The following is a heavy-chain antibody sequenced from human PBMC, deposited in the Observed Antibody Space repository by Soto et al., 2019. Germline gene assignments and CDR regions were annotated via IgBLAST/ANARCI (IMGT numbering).Heavy chain of an antibody. CDR1: GYTFTSYA. CDR3: AKVYYDSSGYYPPELLFDS. D-gene: IGHD3-22*01. CDR2: INAGNGNT. Sequence: ASVKVSCKASGYTFTSYAMHWVRQAPGQRLEWMGWINAGNGNTKYSQKFQGRVTITRDTSASTAYMELSSLRSEDTAVYYCAKVYYDSSGYYPPELLFDSGGQGTLVTVSS. V-gene: IGHV1-3*01. J-gene: IGHJ4*02.